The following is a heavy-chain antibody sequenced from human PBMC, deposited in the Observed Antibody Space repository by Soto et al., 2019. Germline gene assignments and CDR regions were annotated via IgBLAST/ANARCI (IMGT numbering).Heavy chain of an antibody. J-gene: IGHJ5*02. Sequence: PSETLSLTCAVSGVSISSGGYYWSWIRQHPGKGPEWIGDIYYSGSTYYNPSLKSRVTISVDTSKSQFSLKLSSVTAADTAVYYCARSQQLGGYWFGPWGQGTLVTVSS. V-gene: IGHV4-30-2*03. CDR1: GVSISSGGYY. D-gene: IGHD6-13*01. CDR2: IYYSGST. CDR3: ARSQQLGGYWFGP.